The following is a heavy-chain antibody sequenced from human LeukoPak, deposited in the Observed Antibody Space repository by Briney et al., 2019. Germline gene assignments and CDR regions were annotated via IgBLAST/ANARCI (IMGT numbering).Heavy chain of an antibody. D-gene: IGHD4-11*01. V-gene: IGHV4-38-2*01. CDR2: IYHTGTT. CDR3: ASPSDYSSF. CDR1: GYSIGSDYY. Sequence: PSETLSLTCAVSGYSIGSDYYWGWIRQPPGKGLEWIGSIYHTGTTYYNPSLKSRVTISLDTSKNQFSLRLSSVTAADTAVYYCASPSDYSSFWGQGILVTVSS. J-gene: IGHJ4*02.